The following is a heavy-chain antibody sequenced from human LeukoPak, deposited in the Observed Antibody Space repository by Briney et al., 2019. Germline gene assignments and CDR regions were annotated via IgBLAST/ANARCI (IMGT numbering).Heavy chain of an antibody. J-gene: IGHJ4*02. CDR2: ISSSSSYI. D-gene: IGHD6-13*01. CDR1: GFTFSSYS. Sequence: PGGSLRLSRAASGFTFSSYSMNWVRQAPGKGLEWVSSISSSSSYIYYADSVKGRFTISRDNAKNSLYLQMNSLRAEDTAVYYCARGIAAAGTPGYWGQGTLVTVSS. CDR3: ARGIAAAGTPGY. V-gene: IGHV3-21*01.